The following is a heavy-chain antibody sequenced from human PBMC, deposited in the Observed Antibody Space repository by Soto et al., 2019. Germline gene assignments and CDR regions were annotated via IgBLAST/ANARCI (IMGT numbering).Heavy chain of an antibody. J-gene: IGHJ4*02. CDR2: IYYSGST. CDR1: GGSISSYY. Sequence: SETLSLTCTVSGGSISSYYWSWIRQPPGKGLEWIGYIYYSGSTNYNPSLKSRVTISVDTSKNKFSLKLSSVTAADTAVYYCARDSSFDASSGYLDYWGQGTLVTVSS. D-gene: IGHD3-22*01. V-gene: IGHV4-59*01. CDR3: ARDSSFDASSGYLDY.